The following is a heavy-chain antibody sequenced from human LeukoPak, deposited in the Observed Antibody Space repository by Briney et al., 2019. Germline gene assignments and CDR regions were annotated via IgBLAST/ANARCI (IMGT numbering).Heavy chain of an antibody. D-gene: IGHD3-10*01. CDR3: ARDASYGSGNFDY. V-gene: IGHV4-59*01. CDR1: GGSISSYY. J-gene: IGHJ4*02. CDR2: IYYSGST. Sequence: PSETLSLTCTVSGGSISSYYWSWIRQPPGKGLEWIGYIYYSGSTNYNPSLKSRVTISVDTSKNQFSLKLSSVTAADTAVYYCARDASYGSGNFDYWGQGTLVTVSS.